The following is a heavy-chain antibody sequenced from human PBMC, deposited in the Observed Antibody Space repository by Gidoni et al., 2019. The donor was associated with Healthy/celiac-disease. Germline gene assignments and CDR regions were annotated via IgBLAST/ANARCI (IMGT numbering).Heavy chain of an antibody. Sequence: QMQLVQSGAEVKKPESSVKLSCKASRGTVSSYAISWVRQAPGQGLEWMGGIIPIFGTANYAQKFQGRVTITADESTSTAYMELSSLRSEDTAVYYCARATAGFYYYGMDVWGQGTTVTVSS. V-gene: IGHV1-69*01. CDR1: RGTVSSYA. CDR2: IIPIFGTA. CDR3: ARATAGFYYYGMDV. D-gene: IGHD3-10*01. J-gene: IGHJ6*02.